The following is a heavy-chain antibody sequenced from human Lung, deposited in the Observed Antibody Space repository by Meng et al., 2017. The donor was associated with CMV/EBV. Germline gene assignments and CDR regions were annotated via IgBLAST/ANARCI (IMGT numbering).Heavy chain of an antibody. CDR1: GGSISSSSYY. CDR3: ARDLKSYCSSTSCYINWFDP. D-gene: IGHD2-2*02. V-gene: IGHV4-39*07. Sequence: LXCTVSGGSISSSSYYWGWIRQPPGKGLEWIGSIYYSGSTYYNPSLKSRVTISVDTSKNQFSLKLSSVTAADTAVYYCARDLKSYCSSTSCYINWFDPWXQG. CDR2: IYYSGST. J-gene: IGHJ5*02.